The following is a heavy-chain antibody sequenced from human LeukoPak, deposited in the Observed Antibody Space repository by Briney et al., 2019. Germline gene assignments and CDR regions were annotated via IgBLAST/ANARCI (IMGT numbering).Heavy chain of an antibody. CDR3: ARADCTSTSCYNIRGGGFDY. Sequence: PGRSLRLSCAASGFTFSSYGMRWVRQAPGKGLEWVAVICYDGSNKYYADSVKGRFTISRDNSKNTLYLQMNRLRAEDTAVYYCARADCTSTSCYNIRGGGFDYWGQGTLVTVSS. D-gene: IGHD2-2*02. CDR1: GFTFSSYG. J-gene: IGHJ4*02. CDR2: ICYDGSNK. V-gene: IGHV3-33*01.